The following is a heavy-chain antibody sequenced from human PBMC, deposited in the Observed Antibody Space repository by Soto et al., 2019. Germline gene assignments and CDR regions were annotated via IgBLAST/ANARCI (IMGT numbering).Heavy chain of an antibody. V-gene: IGHV1-2*04. J-gene: IGHJ6*02. CDR3: ARDIGELWGHYYHYGMDV. CDR1: GYTFTGYY. Sequence: ASVKVSCKASGYTFTGYYMHWVRQAPGQGLEWMGWINPNSGGTNYAQKFQGWVTMTRDTSISTAYMELSRLRSDDTAVYYCARDIGELWGHYYHYGMDVWGQGTTVTVS. CDR2: INPNSGGT. D-gene: IGHD3-10*01.